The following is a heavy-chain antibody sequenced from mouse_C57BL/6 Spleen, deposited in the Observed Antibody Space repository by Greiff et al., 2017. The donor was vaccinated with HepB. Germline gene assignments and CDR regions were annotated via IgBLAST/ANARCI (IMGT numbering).Heavy chain of an antibody. V-gene: IGHV2-6-1*01. D-gene: IGHD1-1*01. CDR2: IWSDGRT. CDR3: ARHPHYYGRTYYAMDY. J-gene: IGHJ4*01. Sequence: VQLKESGPGLVAPSQSLSITCTVSGFSLTSYGVHWVRQPPGKGLEWLVVIWSDGRTTYNSALKSRLSIIKDNSKSHVFLKMNSLQTYDTAMYYCARHPHYYGRTYYAMDYWGQGTSVTVSS. CDR1: GFSLTSYG.